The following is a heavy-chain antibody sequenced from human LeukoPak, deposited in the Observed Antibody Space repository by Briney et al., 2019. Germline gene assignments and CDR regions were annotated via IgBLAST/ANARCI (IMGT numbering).Heavy chain of an antibody. D-gene: IGHD3-3*01. V-gene: IGHV3-23*01. CDR2: ISGSGGST. CDR1: GFTFSSYA. Sequence: GGSLRLSCAASGFTFSSYAMSWVRQAPGKGLEWVSAISGSGGSTYYADSVKGRFTISRDNSKNTLYLQMNSLRAEDTAVYYRAKDKGDFWSGYYRGPFDYWGQGTLVTVSS. CDR3: AKDKGDFWSGYYRGPFDY. J-gene: IGHJ4*02.